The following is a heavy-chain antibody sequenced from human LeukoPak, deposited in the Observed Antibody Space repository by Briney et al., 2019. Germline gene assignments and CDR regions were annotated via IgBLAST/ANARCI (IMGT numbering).Heavy chain of an antibody. J-gene: IGHJ4*02. CDR2: INTDGSRT. V-gene: IGHV3-74*01. CDR3: ARSMSGWREL. D-gene: IGHD6-19*01. Sequence: GSLRLSCAGSGFTFSNYWVHWVRQAPGKGLVWVSRINTDGSRTDYADFVKGRFTISRDDAKNTLYLQMNSLSAEDTAMYDCARSMSGWRELGGQGTLVTVSS. CDR1: GFTFSNYW.